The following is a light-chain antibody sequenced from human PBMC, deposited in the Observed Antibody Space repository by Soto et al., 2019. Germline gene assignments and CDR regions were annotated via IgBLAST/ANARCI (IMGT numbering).Light chain of an antibody. J-gene: IGKJ2*01. V-gene: IGKV3-15*01. CDR2: GAS. Sequence: EIVMTQSPATLSVSPGERATLSCRASQSVSSNLAWYQQKPGQAPRLLIYGASTRAPGIPARFSGSGSETEFTLTISSVLSEDFAVYCCQQYNNWPPNTFGQGTKLEIK. CDR1: QSVSSN. CDR3: QQYNNWPPNT.